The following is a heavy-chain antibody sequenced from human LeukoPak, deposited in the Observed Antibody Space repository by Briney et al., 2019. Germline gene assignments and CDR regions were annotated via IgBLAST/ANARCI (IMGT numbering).Heavy chain of an antibody. V-gene: IGHV3-43*02. J-gene: IGHJ4*02. CDR1: GFTFDDYA. CDR2: ISGGGGST. D-gene: IGHD4-23*01. Sequence: GGSLRLSCAASGFTFDDYAMHGVRQAPGKGLEWVSLISGGGGSTYYADSVKGRFTISRDNSKNSLYLQMNSLRTEDTALYYCAKECYGGNSEFDYWGQGTLVTVSS. CDR3: AKECYGGNSEFDY.